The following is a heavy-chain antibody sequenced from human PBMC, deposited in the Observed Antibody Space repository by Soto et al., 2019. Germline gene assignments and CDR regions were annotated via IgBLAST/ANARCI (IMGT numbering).Heavy chain of an antibody. J-gene: IGHJ6*02. Sequence: QVQLVQSGAEVKKPGSSVKVSCKASGGTFSSYTISWVRQAPGQGLEWMGRIIPILGIANYAQKFQGRVTITADKSTSTAYMELSSLRSEDTAVYYCARDLEVATTSYGMDVWGQGTTVTVSS. D-gene: IGHD5-12*01. V-gene: IGHV1-69*08. CDR1: GGTFSSYT. CDR3: ARDLEVATTSYGMDV. CDR2: IIPILGIA.